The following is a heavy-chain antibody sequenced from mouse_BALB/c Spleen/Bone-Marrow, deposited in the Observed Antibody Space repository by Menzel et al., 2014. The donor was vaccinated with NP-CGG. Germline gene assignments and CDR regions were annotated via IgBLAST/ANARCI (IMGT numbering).Heavy chain of an antibody. V-gene: IGHV1-9*01. CDR3: ARYGNYAMDY. CDR1: GYIFSSYW. CDR2: ILPGSGST. Sequence: VMLVESGAELMKPGASVKISCKATGYIFSSYWIEWVKQRPGHGLEWIGEILPGSGSTNYNEKFKGKATFTADTSSNTAYIQLSSLTSEDSAVYYCARYGNYAMDYWGQGTSVTVSS. D-gene: IGHD2-1*01. J-gene: IGHJ4*01.